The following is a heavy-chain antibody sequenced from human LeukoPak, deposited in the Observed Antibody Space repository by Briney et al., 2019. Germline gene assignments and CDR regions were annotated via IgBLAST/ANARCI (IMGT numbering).Heavy chain of an antibody. D-gene: IGHD5-12*01. J-gene: IGHJ4*02. V-gene: IGHV4-34*01. Sequence: PSKTLSLTCAVYGGSFSGYYWSWIRQPPGKGLEWIGEVNHGGGTNYNPSLKSRVTISVDTSKNQFSLKLSSVTAADTAVYYCATWSNIVATITDYWGQGTLVTVSS. CDR2: VNHGGGT. CDR3: ATWSNIVATITDY. CDR1: GGSFSGYY.